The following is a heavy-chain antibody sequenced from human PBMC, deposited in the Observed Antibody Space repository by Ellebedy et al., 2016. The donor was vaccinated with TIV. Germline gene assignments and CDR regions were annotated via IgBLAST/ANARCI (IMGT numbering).Heavy chain of an antibody. CDR3: ARGVLGASYAFDI. Sequence: PGGSLRLSCEASGFTFSSYAMSWVRQAPGKGLEFVSGLIENGRDTYYAYSVKGRFTFSRDNSRNTLYLQMNSLRAEDTAVYYCARGVLGASYAFDIWGQGTMVTVSS. CDR2: LIENGRDT. CDR1: GFTFSSYA. J-gene: IGHJ3*02. D-gene: IGHD4/OR15-4a*01. V-gene: IGHV3-23*01.